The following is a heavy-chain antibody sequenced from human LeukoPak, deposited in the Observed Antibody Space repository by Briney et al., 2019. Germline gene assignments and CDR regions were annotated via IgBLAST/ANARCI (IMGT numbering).Heavy chain of an antibody. J-gene: IGHJ4*02. CDR3: ASSPRGIAAAGTFWY. Sequence: GASVKVSCKASGGTFSSYAISWVRQAPGQGLEWMGGIIPIFGTANYAQKFQGRVTITADESTGTAYMELSSLRSEDTAVYYCASSPRGIAAAGTFWYWGQGTLVTVSS. V-gene: IGHV1-69*13. CDR1: GGTFSSYA. CDR2: IIPIFGTA. D-gene: IGHD6-13*01.